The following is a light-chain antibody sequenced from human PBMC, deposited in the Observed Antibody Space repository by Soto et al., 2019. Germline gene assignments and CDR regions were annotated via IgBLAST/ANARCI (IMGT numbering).Light chain of an antibody. CDR3: AAWDDSLNGLV. V-gene: IGLV1-36*01. J-gene: IGLJ2*01. CDR2: YDD. Sequence: QSVLTQPPSVSEAPRQRVTIACSGSSSNIGNNAVNWYQQLPGKAPKLLIYYDDLLPSGVSDRFSGSKSGTSASLAISGLQPEDEADYYCAAWDDSLNGLVFGGGTKVTVL. CDR1: SSNIGNNA.